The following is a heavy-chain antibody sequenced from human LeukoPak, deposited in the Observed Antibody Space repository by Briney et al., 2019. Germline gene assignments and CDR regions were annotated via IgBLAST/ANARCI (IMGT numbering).Heavy chain of an antibody. CDR1: GGSISSYY. Sequence: SETLSLTCTVSGGSISSYYWRWIRQPPGKGLGWIGYIYYSGSTNYNPSLKSRVTISVDTSKNQFSLKLSSVTAADTAVYYCARHMGLGYTYFYPYFDYWGQGTLVTVSS. CDR3: ARHMGLGYTYFYPYFDY. D-gene: IGHD1-1*01. CDR2: IYYSGST. J-gene: IGHJ4*01. V-gene: IGHV4-59*08.